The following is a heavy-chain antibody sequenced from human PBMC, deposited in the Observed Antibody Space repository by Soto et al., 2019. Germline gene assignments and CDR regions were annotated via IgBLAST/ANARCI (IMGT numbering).Heavy chain of an antibody. V-gene: IGHV3-15*01. J-gene: IGHJ4*02. D-gene: IGHD3-22*01. CDR2: IKSKTDGGTT. CDR3: TTTNYYDSSGSRDY. CDR1: GFTFSNAW. Sequence: EVQLVESGGGLVKPGGSLRLSCAASGFTFSNAWMRWVRQAPGKGLEWAGRIKSKTDGGTTDYAAPVKGRFTISRDDSKNTLYLQMNSLKTEDTAVYYCTTTNYYDSSGSRDYWGQGTLVTVSS.